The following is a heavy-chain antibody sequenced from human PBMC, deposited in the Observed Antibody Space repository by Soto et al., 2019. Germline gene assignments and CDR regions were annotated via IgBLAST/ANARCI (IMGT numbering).Heavy chain of an antibody. CDR2: IYSGGST. J-gene: IGHJ4*02. CDR1: GFTVSSNY. CDR3: ARGGPTGRGGVLGY. D-gene: IGHD3-3*01. Sequence: EVQLVETGGGLIQPGGSLRLSCAASGFTVSSNYMSWVRQAPGKGLEWVSVIYSGGSTYYADSVKGRFTISRDNSKNTMYLQRSSLRAVEPAVYYCARGGPTGRGGVLGYWGQGTLVTVSS. V-gene: IGHV3-53*02.